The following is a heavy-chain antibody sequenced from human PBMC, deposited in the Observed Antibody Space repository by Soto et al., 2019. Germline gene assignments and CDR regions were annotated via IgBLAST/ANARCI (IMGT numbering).Heavy chain of an antibody. CDR3: ARWFGGPFYYFDY. Sequence: EVQLVESGGGLVQPGGSLRLSCAASGFTVSSNYMSWVRQAPGKGLEWVSVIYSGGSTYYADSVKGRFTISRDNSKNTLYLQMNSLRAEDTAVYYCARWFGGPFYYFDYWGQETLVTVSS. CDR2: IYSGGST. D-gene: IGHD3-10*01. J-gene: IGHJ4*02. CDR1: GFTVSSNY. V-gene: IGHV3-66*01.